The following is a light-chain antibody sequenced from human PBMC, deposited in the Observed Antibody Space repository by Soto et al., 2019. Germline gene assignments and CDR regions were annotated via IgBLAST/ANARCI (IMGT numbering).Light chain of an antibody. Sequence: QSVLTQPASVSGSPGQSITISCAGTSSDIGGSKYVSWYQHHPGKAPNLMIYEVSNRPTGVSNRFSGSRSGSTASLTISGLQAEDEADYYCSSYTSISTLVFGGGTKVTVL. V-gene: IGLV2-14*01. CDR3: SSYTSISTLV. CDR2: EVS. J-gene: IGLJ2*01. CDR1: SSDIGGSKY.